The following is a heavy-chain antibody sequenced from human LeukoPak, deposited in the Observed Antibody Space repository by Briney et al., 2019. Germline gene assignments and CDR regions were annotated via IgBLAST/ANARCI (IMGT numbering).Heavy chain of an antibody. V-gene: IGHV3-7*01. J-gene: IGHJ4*02. D-gene: IGHD2-21*02. CDR2: IKQDGSEK. Sequence: GGSLRLSCAASGFTFSSYWMSWVRQAPGKGLEWVANIKQDGSEKYYVDSVKGRFTISRDTAKNSLYLQVNSLRAEDTAVYYCAREGNCGGDCYFDYWGQGTLVTDSS. CDR3: AREGNCGGDCYFDY. CDR1: GFTFSSYW.